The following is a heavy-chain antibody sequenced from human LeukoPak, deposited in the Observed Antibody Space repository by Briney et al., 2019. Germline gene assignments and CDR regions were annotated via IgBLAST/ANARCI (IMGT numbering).Heavy chain of an antibody. CDR2: ISGSGGST. V-gene: IGHV3-23*01. D-gene: IGHD2-15*01. Sequence: GGSLRLSCAASGFTFSSYEMNWVRQAPGKGLEWVSAISGSGGSTYYADSVKGRFTISRDNSKNTLYLQMNSLRAEDTAVYYCAKDAIVVVMAASTGEFDYWGQGTLVTVSS. CDR3: AKDAIVVVMAASTGEFDY. CDR1: GFTFSSYE. J-gene: IGHJ4*02.